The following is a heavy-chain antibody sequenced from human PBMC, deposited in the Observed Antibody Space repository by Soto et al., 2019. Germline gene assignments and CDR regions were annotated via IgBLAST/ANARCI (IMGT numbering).Heavy chain of an antibody. V-gene: IGHV4-34*01. J-gene: IGHJ6*02. CDR1: GGSFSGYY. CDR3: ARGPKLLTGYYVSDYYYGMDV. Sequence: SETLSLTCAVYGGSFSGYYWSWIRQPPGKGLEWIGEINHSGSTNYNPSLKSRVTISVDTSKNQFSLKLSSVTAADTAVYHCARGPKLLTGYYVSDYYYGMDVWGQGTTVTVSS. D-gene: IGHD3-9*01. CDR2: INHSGST.